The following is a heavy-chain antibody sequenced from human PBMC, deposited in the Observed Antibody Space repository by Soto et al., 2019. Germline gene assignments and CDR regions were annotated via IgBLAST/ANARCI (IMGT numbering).Heavy chain of an antibody. V-gene: IGHV1-24*01. J-gene: IGHJ5*02. D-gene: IGHD4-17*01. CDR1: GYTLTELS. Sequence: GASVKVSCKVSGYTLTELSMHWVRQAPGKGLEWMGGFDPEDGETIYAQKFQGRVTMTEDTSTDTSYMELSSLRSEDTALYFCTTYHGDYNFDHWGQGTLVTVSS. CDR3: TTYHGDYNFDH. CDR2: FDPEDGET.